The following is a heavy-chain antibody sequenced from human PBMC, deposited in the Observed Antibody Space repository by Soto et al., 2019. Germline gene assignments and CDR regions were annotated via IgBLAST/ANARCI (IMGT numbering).Heavy chain of an antibody. V-gene: IGHV3-7*04. J-gene: IGHJ4*02. D-gene: IGHD1-26*01. CDR2: INQDGSEK. Sequence: EVHLVESGGGLVQTGGSLRLSCAIFESTVSRDWMNWVRQAPGKGLEWVAHINQDGSEKYYVDSVKGRFTISRDNAKKSVYLERTGPRAGETAMYYCSGGVGDAFWGQGTLVTVSS. CDR1: ESTVSRDW. CDR3: SGGVGDAF.